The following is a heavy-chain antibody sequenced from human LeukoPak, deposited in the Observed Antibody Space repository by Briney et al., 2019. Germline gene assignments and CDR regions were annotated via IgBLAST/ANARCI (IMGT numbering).Heavy chain of an antibody. CDR2: IYPGDSDT. Sequence: GESLKISCKGSGYTFTNYWIGWVRQMPGKGLEWMGIIYPGDSDTRYSPSFQGQVTISADKSISTAYLQWSSLKASDTAMYYCARHGVRGVIIRNYYMDVWGKGTTVTISS. CDR3: ARHGVRGVIIRNYYMDV. CDR1: GYTFTNYW. D-gene: IGHD3-10*01. J-gene: IGHJ6*03. V-gene: IGHV5-51*01.